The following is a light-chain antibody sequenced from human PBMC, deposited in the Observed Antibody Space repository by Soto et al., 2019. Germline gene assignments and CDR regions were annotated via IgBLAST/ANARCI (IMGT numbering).Light chain of an antibody. Sequence: EIVLTQSPATLSLSPGERATLSCRASQSVSRYLAWYQQKPGQAPRLLIYDASNRATGIPARFSGSGSGTDFTLTIRSLEPEDFAVYYCQQRSDWPSTFGGATKVQIK. CDR2: DAS. J-gene: IGKJ4*01. CDR3: QQRSDWPST. V-gene: IGKV3-11*01. CDR1: QSVSRY.